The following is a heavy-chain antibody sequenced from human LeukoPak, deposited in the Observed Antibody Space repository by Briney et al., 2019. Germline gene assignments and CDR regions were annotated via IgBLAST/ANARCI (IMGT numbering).Heavy chain of an antibody. J-gene: IGHJ6*03. D-gene: IGHD3-3*01. CDR1: GYTLTELS. CDR3: ARGRVGEGRRFLEWLEDYYMDV. V-gene: IGHV1-24*01. Sequence: ASVKVSCKVSGYTLTELSMHWVRQAPGKGLEWMGGFDPEDGETIYAQKFQGRVTITADESTSTAYMELSSLRSEDTAVYYCARGRVGEGRRFLEWLEDYYMDVWGKGTTVTVSS. CDR2: FDPEDGET.